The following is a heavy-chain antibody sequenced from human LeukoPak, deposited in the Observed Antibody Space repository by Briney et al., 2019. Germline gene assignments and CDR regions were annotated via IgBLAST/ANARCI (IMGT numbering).Heavy chain of an antibody. J-gene: IGHJ3*01. CDR3: ARRLSLRFDAFAV. V-gene: IGHV3-23*01. D-gene: IGHD3-3*01. Sequence: GGSLRLSCAASGFTFSSYALSWVRQAPGKGLEWVSAISGSGGSTYYADSVKGRFTISRDTSKNTLFLQMNSLRAEDTALYFCARRLSLRFDAFAVWGPGTVVTVSS. CDR2: ISGSGGST. CDR1: GFTFSSYA.